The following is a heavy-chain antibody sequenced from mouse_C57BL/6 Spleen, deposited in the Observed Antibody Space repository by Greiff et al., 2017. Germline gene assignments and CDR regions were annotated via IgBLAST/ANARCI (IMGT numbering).Heavy chain of an antibody. CDR2: IWTGGGT. D-gene: IGHD1-1*01. CDR3: ARSLITTVVAPGYFDV. V-gene: IGHV2-9-1*01. Sequence: VQLQESGPGLVAPSQSLSITCTVSGFSLTSYAISWVRQPPGKGLEWLGVIWTGGGTNYNSALKSRLSISKDNSKSQVFLKMNSLQTDDTARYYCARSLITTVVAPGYFDVWGTGTTVTVSS. CDR1: GFSLTSYA. J-gene: IGHJ1*03.